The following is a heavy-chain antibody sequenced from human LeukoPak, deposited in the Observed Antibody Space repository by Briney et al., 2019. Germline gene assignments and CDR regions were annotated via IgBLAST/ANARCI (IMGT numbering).Heavy chain of an antibody. CDR3: ARLSTGPYGLGAFDI. CDR1: GGSISSYY. V-gene: IGHV4-59*08. CDR2: IYYSGST. Sequence: SETLSLTCTVSGGSISSYYWSWIRQPPGKGLEWIGYIYYSGSTNYNPSLKSRVTMSVDTSKNQFSLRLNSVTAADTAVYYCARLSTGPYGLGAFDIWGQGTMVTVSS. J-gene: IGHJ3*02. D-gene: IGHD1-1*01.